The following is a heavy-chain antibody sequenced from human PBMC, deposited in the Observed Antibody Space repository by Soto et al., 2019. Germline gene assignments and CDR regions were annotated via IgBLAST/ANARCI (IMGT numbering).Heavy chain of an antibody. CDR3: ARTETYCRGGSCYDYGMDA. J-gene: IGHJ6*02. CDR1: GGNFSSYA. Sequence: SVKVSCTASGGNFSSYALSWVRQAPGQGLQWMGGIIPIFGTANYAQKFQGRVTITADESTSTAYMELSSLRSEDTAVYYCARTETYCRGGSCYDYGMDAWGQGTTVTV. CDR2: IIPIFGTA. V-gene: IGHV1-69*01. D-gene: IGHD2-15*01.